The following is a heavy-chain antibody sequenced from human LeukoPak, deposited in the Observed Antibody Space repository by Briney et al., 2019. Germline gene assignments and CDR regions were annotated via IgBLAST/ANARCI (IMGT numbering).Heavy chain of an antibody. CDR3: AKTRGSYYNDYFDF. J-gene: IGHJ4*02. V-gene: IGHV3-43*01. CDR1: RFTFDVYT. CDR2: ITRNGGST. Sequence: GGSLRLSCAASRFTFDVYTMHWVRHAPGKGLEWVSLITRNGGSTYYADSVKVRFTISRDSSKNSLYLQMNSLSPEDTALYYCAKTRGSYYNDYFDFWGQGTLVTVSS. D-gene: IGHD1-26*01.